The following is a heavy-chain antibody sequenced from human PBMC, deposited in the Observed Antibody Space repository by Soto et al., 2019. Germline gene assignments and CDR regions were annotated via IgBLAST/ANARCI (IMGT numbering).Heavy chain of an antibody. J-gene: IGHJ6*02. CDR2: IGSTSATM. CDR3: ATTVATPDTLYYYALDV. CDR1: GFTFYDYS. Sequence: EVHLVESGGGVVQPGGSLRLSCAASGFTFYDYSMHWVRQAPGKGLEWLSYIGSTSATMYYADSVKGRFTISRDNAKKSLHLQMNSLRHGDTAVYYCATTVATPDTLYYYALDVWGPGTTVTVSS. D-gene: IGHD5-12*01. V-gene: IGHV3-48*02.